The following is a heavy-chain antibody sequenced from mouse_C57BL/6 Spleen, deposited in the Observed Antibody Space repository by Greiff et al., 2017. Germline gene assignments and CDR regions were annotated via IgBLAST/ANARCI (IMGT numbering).Heavy chain of an antibody. CDR1: GFTFTDYY. D-gene: IGHD1-1*01. J-gene: IGHJ4*01. Sequence: EVKLVESGGGLVQPGGSLSLSCAASGFTFTDYYMSWVRQPPGKALEWLGFIRNKANGYTTEYSASVKGRFTISRDNSQSILYLQMNALRAEDSATYYCARAKVVAPMDYWGQGTSVTVSS. CDR2: IRNKANGYTT. V-gene: IGHV7-3*01. CDR3: ARAKVVAPMDY.